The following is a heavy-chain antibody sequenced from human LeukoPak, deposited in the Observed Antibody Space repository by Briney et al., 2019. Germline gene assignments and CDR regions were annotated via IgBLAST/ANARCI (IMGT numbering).Heavy chain of an antibody. V-gene: IGHV3-23*01. CDR3: ATGCVGSPSCYTTGYDH. CDR1: GLTFTVYA. CDR2: ISDSGRNT. D-gene: IGHD2-2*02. Sequence: PGGSLRLSCAASGLTFTVYAMNWVRQAPGKGLEWVSGISDSGRNTYYSDSVKGRFTISRDNSESTVYLQMNSLGAEDTALYYCATGCVGSPSCYTTGYDHWGQGTLVTVSS. J-gene: IGHJ4*02.